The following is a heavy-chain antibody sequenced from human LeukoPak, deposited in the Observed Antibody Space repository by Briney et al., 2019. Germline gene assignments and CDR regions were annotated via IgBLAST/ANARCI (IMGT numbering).Heavy chain of an antibody. V-gene: IGHV4-39*07. Sequence: PSETLSLTCTVSGGSISSSSYYWGWIRQPPGKGLEWIGSIYYSGSTYYNPSLKSRVTISVDTSKNQFSLKLSSVTAADTAVYYCGADCSSTSCYRPSTWGQGTLVTVSS. CDR3: GADCSSTSCYRPST. CDR1: GGSISSSSYY. CDR2: IYYSGST. J-gene: IGHJ4*02. D-gene: IGHD2-2*01.